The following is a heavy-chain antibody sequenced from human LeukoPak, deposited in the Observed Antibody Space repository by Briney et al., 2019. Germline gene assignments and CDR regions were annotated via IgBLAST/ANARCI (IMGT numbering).Heavy chain of an antibody. CDR1: GFTFGDYA. J-gene: IGHJ4*02. Sequence: PGRSLRLSCTASGFTFGDYAMTWVHQAPGKGLEWVGFIRSRAYGGTTECAASVKGRFTISRDDSKSIAYLQMNSLKTEDTGVYYCSRDPRGGMVTFDCRGQGTLVTVSS. D-gene: IGHD5-18*01. CDR2: IRSRAYGGTT. V-gene: IGHV3-49*04. CDR3: SRDPRGGMVTFDC.